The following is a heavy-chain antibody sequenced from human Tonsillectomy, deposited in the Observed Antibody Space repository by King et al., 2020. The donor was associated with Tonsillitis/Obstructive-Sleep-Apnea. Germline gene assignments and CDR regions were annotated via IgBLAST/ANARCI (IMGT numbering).Heavy chain of an antibody. Sequence: DVQLVESGGGLVQPGGSLRLSCAASGFTFSRYDMHWVRQVTGKGLEWVSAIGTSGDTAYPGSVKGRFNISRKNAKTSLYLQMNSLRVGDKAVYYCARGTYCASATCYSPGAFDVWGQGTMVTVSS. CDR3: ARGTYCASATCYSPGAFDV. V-gene: IGHV3-13*01. J-gene: IGHJ3*01. D-gene: IGHD2-2*01. CDR2: IGTSGDT. CDR1: GFTFSRYD.